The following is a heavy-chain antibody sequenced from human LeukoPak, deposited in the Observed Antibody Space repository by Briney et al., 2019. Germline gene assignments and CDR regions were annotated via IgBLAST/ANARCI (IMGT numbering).Heavy chain of an antibody. Sequence: PGGSLRLSCAASGFTFISYGMHWVRQAPGKGLEWVTFIRYDGSNKYYADSVKGRFIISRDNSKNTLYLQMNSLRAEDTAVYYCAKADRRWATYYYDTSGYYYDYWGQGTLVTVSS. D-gene: IGHD3-22*01. CDR2: IRYDGSNK. J-gene: IGHJ4*02. V-gene: IGHV3-30*02. CDR3: AKADRRWATYYYDTSGYYYDY. CDR1: GFTFISYG.